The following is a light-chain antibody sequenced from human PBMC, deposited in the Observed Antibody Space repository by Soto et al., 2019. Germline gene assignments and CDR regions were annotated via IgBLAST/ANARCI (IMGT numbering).Light chain of an antibody. CDR2: DAS. V-gene: IGKV3-11*01. J-gene: IGKJ5*01. CDR3: QQRSNWPLIT. Sequence: VLTQSASALSLSPGDRATLSGKASQSVSSYLAWYQQKPGQAPRLLIYDASNRATGIPAMFSGSGSGTDFTLTISSLEPEDFAIYYCQQRSNWPLITFRQGTRLEIK. CDR1: QSVSSY.